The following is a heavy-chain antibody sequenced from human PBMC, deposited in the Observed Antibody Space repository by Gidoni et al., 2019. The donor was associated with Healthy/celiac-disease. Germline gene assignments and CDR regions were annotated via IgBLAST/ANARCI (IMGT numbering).Heavy chain of an antibody. CDR1: GFSLRPSGMC. CDR2: IDWDDDK. D-gene: IGHD3-16*01. V-gene: IGHV2-70*15. CDR3: ARTRGLYDYVWGSYGDY. J-gene: IGHJ4*02. Sequence: QVTLRESGPALVKPTQTLTLTCTFSGFSLRPSGMCVSWIRQPPGKALEWLARIDWDDDKYYSTSLKTRLTISKDTSKNQVVLTMTNMDPVDTATYYCARTRGLYDYVWGSYGDYWGQGTLVTVSS.